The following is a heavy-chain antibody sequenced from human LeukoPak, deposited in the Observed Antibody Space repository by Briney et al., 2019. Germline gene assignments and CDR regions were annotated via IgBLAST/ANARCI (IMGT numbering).Heavy chain of an antibody. CDR2: IYYSGST. CDR3: ARVSMIVVVDAFDI. V-gene: IGHV4-59*01. D-gene: IGHD3-22*01. CDR1: GGSISSYY. Sequence: SETLSLTCTVSGGSISSYYWSWIRQPPGKGLEWIGYIYYSGSTNYNPSLKSRVTISVDTSKNQFSLKLSSVTAADTAVYYRARVSMIVVVDAFDIWGQGTMVTVSS. J-gene: IGHJ3*02.